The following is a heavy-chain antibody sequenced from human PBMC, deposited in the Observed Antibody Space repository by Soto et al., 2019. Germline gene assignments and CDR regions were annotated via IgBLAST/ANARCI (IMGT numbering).Heavy chain of an antibody. V-gene: IGHV4-31*03. CDR1: GGSVSSCDHY. D-gene: IGHD6-19*01. CDR2: IYEMETT. Sequence: QVHVQESGPGLVKPSQTLSLTCTVSGGSVSSCDHYWTWMRQHPGKGLEWIGYIYEMETTNYNPYLESRVSISVDTSKNQVYLEVTSVTAADTAVYYCARGLSGWYLFDSWGQGTLVTVSS. CDR3: ARGLSGWYLFDS. J-gene: IGHJ5*01.